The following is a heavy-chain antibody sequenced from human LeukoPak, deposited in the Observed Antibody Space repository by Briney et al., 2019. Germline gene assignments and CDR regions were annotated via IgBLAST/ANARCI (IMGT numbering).Heavy chain of an antibody. D-gene: IGHD2-8*01. J-gene: IGHJ5*02. CDR1: GFTFSNYA. CDR3: AKGGRLLMVNWFDP. CDR2: ISSSSNYI. V-gene: IGHV3-21*04. Sequence: GGSLRLSCAASGFTFSNYAMNWVRQAPGKGLEWVSSISSSSNYIYYADSVKGRFTISRDNSKNTLYLQMNSLRAEDTAVYYCAKGGRLLMVNWFDPWGQGTLVTVPS.